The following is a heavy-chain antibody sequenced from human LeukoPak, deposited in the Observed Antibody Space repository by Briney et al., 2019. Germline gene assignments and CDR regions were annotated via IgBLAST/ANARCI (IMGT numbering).Heavy chain of an antibody. CDR3: AKAELIWFGEIT. CDR1: GFMFSHYG. Sequence: PGGSLRLSRAASGFMFSHYGMTWVRQAPGKGLDWVSSISATGVTTYYADSVKGRFTISRGNSKNTLYLQMNSLRVDDTAVCYCAKAELIWFGEITWGQGILVTVSS. V-gene: IGHV3-23*01. J-gene: IGHJ5*02. CDR2: ISATGVTT. D-gene: IGHD3-10*01.